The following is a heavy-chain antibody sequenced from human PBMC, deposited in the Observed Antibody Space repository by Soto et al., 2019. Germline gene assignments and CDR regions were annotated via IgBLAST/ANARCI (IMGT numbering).Heavy chain of an antibody. D-gene: IGHD6-13*01. CDR1: GFTPPTYG. CDR2: MSYDGTKE. V-gene: IGHV3-30*18. CDR3: AKEFGSTWIDH. J-gene: IGHJ4*02. Sequence: PGGSLRLSCAASGFTPPTYGMHWVRQAPGKGLEWVAAMSYDGTKEYYADSVKGRFTISRDSSRNTLFLQLNSLRAEDTAVYYCAKEFGSTWIDHWGEGT.